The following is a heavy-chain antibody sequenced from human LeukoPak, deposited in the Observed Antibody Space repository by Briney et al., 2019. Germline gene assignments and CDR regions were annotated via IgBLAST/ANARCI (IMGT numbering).Heavy chain of an antibody. D-gene: IGHD5-24*01. CDR1: GGSISSGGYY. J-gene: IGHJ4*02. CDR3: ARSPIIGGDNYVILYDS. CDR2: IYYSGST. Sequence: SQTLSLTCTVSGGSISSGGYYWSWIRQHPGKGLEWIGYIYYSGSTYYNPSLKSRVTISVDTSKNQFSLKLSSVTAADTAIYYCARSPIIGGDNYVILYDSWGQGALVTVSS. V-gene: IGHV4-31*03.